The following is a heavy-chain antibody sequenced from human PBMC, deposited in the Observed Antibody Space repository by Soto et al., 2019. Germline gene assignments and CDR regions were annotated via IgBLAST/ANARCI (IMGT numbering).Heavy chain of an antibody. V-gene: IGHV4-59*01. Sequence: SGTLSLTCTVSGGSIRNVYWSWIRQAPGKGLEWIGFIFRSGNAKYNPSLKSRVTISVDTSKNQFSLSLDSVTAADTAVYFCARAHAPTLPFDSWGQGTLVTVSS. CDR1: GGSIRNVY. D-gene: IGHD2-15*01. J-gene: IGHJ4*01. CDR3: ARAHAPTLPFDS. CDR2: IFRSGNA.